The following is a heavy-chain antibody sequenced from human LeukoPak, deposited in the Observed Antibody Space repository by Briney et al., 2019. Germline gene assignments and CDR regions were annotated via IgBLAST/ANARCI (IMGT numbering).Heavy chain of an antibody. CDR2: IYTSGST. D-gene: IGHD3-22*01. CDR1: GGSISSGSYY. Sequence: SETLSLTCTVSGGSISSGSYYWSWIRQPAGKGLEWIGRIYTSGSTNHNPSLKSRVTISVDTSKNQFSLKLSSVTAADTAVYYCASGSSGFFDIWGQGTMVTVSS. V-gene: IGHV4-61*02. J-gene: IGHJ3*02. CDR3: ASGSSGFFDI.